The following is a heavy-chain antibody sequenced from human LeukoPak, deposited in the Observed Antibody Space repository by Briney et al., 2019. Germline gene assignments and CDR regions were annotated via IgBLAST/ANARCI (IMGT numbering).Heavy chain of an antibody. D-gene: IGHD2-21*01. CDR1: GGSISSGGYS. CDR2: IYHSGST. V-gene: IGHV4-30-2*01. Sequence: SETLSLTCAVSGGSISSGGYSWSWIRQPPGKGLEWIGYIYHSGSTYYNPSLKSRVTISVVRSKNQFSLKLSSVTAADTAVYYCARSGKGVIWYFDLWGRGTLVTVSS. CDR3: ARSGKGVIWYFDL. J-gene: IGHJ2*01.